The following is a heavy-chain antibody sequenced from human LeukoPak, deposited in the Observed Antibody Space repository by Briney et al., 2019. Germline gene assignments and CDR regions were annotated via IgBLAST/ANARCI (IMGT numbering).Heavy chain of an antibody. J-gene: IGHJ6*02. CDR2: ISSSSSYI. Sequence: KAGGSLRLSCAASVFTFSSYSMSWVRQAPGKGLEWVSSISSSSSYIYYADSVKGRFTISRDNAKNSLYLQMNSLRAEDTAVYYCARARGSGSFLYGMDVWGQGTTVTVSS. V-gene: IGHV3-21*01. CDR3: ARARGSGSFLYGMDV. CDR1: VFTFSSYS. D-gene: IGHD3-10*01.